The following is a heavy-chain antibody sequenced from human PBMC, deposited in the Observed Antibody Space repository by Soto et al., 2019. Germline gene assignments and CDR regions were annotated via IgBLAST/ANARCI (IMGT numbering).Heavy chain of an antibody. D-gene: IGHD6-13*01. Sequence: EVQLVESGGGLVQPGRSLRLSCTASGFTFDDYALHWVRQAPGQGLEWVSGITWNSDRVDYADSVKGRFTISRDNARNSLYLQRNSLRAEDTALYFCGKGLSVAAIDYRGQGTLVTVSS. CDR2: ITWNSDRV. V-gene: IGHV3-9*01. CDR3: GKGLSVAAIDY. CDR1: GFTFDDYA. J-gene: IGHJ4*02.